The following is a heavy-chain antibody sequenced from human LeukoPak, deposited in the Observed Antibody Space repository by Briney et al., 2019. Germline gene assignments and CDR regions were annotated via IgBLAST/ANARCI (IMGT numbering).Heavy chain of an antibody. V-gene: IGHV3-23*01. J-gene: IGHJ4*02. CDR3: VRDGDIVVVITFDY. Sequence: GSLRLSCAASGFTFTNYAMSWVRQAPGKGLEWVSAISGNGGNTYYADSVEGRFTISRDNSKNTLYLQMDRLRVEDSAVYYCVRDGDIVVVITFDYWGQGILVTVSS. CDR1: GFTFTNYA. D-gene: IGHD3-22*01. CDR2: ISGNGGNT.